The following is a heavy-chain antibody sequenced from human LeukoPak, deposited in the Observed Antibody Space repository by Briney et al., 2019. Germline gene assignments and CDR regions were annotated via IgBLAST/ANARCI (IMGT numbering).Heavy chain of an antibody. CDR3: ARVRRDDYVWGSYRPTGAFDI. CDR1: GGSISSSNW. V-gene: IGHV4-4*02. CDR2: IYHSGST. D-gene: IGHD3-16*02. J-gene: IGHJ3*02. Sequence: SETLSLTCAVSGGSISSSNWWSWVRQPPGKGLEWIGEIYHSGSTNYNPSLKSRVTISVDTSKNQFSLKLSSVTAADTAVYYCARVRRDDYVWGSYRPTGAFDIWGQGTMVTVFS.